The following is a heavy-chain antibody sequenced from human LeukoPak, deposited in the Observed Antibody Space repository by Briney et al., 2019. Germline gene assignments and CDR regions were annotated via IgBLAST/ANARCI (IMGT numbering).Heavy chain of an antibody. V-gene: IGHV4-59*01. CDR1: GGSISSYY. Sequence: PSETLSLTCTVSGGSISSYYWSWIRQPPGKGLEWIGYIYYSGSTNYNPSLKSRVTISVDTSKNQFSLKLSSVTAADTAVYYCARHGGATDFDYWGQGTLVTVSS. D-gene: IGHD1-26*01. J-gene: IGHJ4*02. CDR3: ARHGGATDFDY. CDR2: IYYSGST.